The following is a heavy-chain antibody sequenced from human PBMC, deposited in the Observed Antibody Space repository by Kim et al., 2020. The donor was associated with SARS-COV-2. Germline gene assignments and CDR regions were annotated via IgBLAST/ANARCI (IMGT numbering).Heavy chain of an antibody. J-gene: IGHJ4*02. Sequence: DSVKARFPTSSDKAKNSLYLQRNSLRAEDTAVYYCARVASGSTAWYYFDYWGQGTLVTVSS. CDR3: ARVASGSTAWYYFDY. V-gene: IGHV3-7*04. D-gene: IGHD6-19*01.